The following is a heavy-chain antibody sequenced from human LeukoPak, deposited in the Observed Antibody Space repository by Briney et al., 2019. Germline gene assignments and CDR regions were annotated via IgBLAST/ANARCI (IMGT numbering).Heavy chain of an antibody. J-gene: IGHJ4*02. Sequence: GGSLRLSCAASGFTFSTHDLNWVRQAPGKGLEWVSFISSRSSTIYYADSVKGRFTISRDDSKSIAYLQMNSLKTEDTAVYYCSRGLGPSSWYFDYRGQGTLVTVSS. CDR1: GFTFSTHD. CDR2: ISSRSSTI. V-gene: IGHV3-48*01. CDR3: SRGLGPSSWYFDY. D-gene: IGHD6-13*01.